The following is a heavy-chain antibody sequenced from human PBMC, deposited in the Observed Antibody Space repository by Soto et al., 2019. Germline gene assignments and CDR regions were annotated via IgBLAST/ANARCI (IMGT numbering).Heavy chain of an antibody. V-gene: IGHV1-8*01. CDR1: GYTFSTHD. D-gene: IGHD2-2*01. CDR3: ARSRYCTSGSCYVSWFDP. Sequence: ASVKVSCKASGYTFSTHDINWVRQASGQGLEWMGWMNPNSGNTAYAQKFQGRVTMTRNTSISTAYMELSSLGSEDTAVYYCARSRYCTSGSCYVSWFDPWGQGTPVTVSS. CDR2: MNPNSGNT. J-gene: IGHJ5*02.